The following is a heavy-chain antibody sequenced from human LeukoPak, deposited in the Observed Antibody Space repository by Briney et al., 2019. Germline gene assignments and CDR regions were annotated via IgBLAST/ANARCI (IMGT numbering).Heavy chain of an antibody. D-gene: IGHD6-19*01. Sequence: ASVKVSCKASGYTFTSYAMHWVRQAPGQRLEWMGWINAGNGNTKYSQKFQGRVTITRDTSASTAYMELSSLRSEDTAVYYCAREAGFRASTGNFDYWGQGTLVTVSS. CDR3: AREAGFRASTGNFDY. CDR1: GYTFTSYA. CDR2: INAGNGNT. J-gene: IGHJ4*02. V-gene: IGHV1-3*01.